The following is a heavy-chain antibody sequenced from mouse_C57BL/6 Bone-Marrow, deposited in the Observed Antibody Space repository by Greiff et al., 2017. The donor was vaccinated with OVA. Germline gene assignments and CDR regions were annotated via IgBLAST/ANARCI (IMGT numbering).Heavy chain of an antibody. V-gene: IGHV1-20*01. D-gene: IGHD2-5*01. Sequence: VQLQQSGPELVKPGDSVKISCKASGYSFTGYFMHWVMQSHGKSLEWIGRINPYNGDTFYNQKFKGKATLTVDKSSSTAHMELRSLTSEDSAVYYCARSNYSNSYAMDYWGQGTSVTVSS. CDR3: ARSNYSNSYAMDY. J-gene: IGHJ4*01. CDR1: GYSFTGYF. CDR2: INPYNGDT.